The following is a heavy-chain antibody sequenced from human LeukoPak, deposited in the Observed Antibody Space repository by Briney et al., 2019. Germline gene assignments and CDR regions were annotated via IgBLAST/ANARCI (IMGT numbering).Heavy chain of an antibody. CDR3: ARGPWGFQVSDY. D-gene: IGHD7-27*01. Sequence: SETLSLTCTVSGGSVSTYYWSWIRQSPGKGLEWIGYIYNGGSANYTPSLKSRVTISLDTSKNQFSLNLSSVTAADTAVYYCARGPWGFQVSDYWGQGTLVTVSS. V-gene: IGHV4-59*08. CDR1: GGSVSTYY. CDR2: IYNGGSA. J-gene: IGHJ4*02.